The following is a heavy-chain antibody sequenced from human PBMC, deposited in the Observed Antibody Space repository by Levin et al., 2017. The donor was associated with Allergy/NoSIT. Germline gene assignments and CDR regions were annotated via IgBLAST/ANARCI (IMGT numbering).Heavy chain of an antibody. V-gene: IGHV1-2*02. J-gene: IGHJ4*02. CDR3: AREAIVVVVAATSWIQDY. CDR1: GYTFTGYY. Sequence: ASVKVSCKASGYTFTGYYMHWVRQAPGQGLEWMGWINPNSGGTNYAQKFQGRVTMTRDTAISTAYMELSRLRSDDTAVYYCAREAIVVVVAATSWIQDYWGQGTLVTVSS. CDR2: INPNSGGT. D-gene: IGHD2-15*01.